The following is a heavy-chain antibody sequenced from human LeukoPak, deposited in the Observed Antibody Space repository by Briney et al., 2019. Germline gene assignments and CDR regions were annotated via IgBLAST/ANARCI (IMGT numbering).Heavy chain of an antibody. CDR2: IYPRDGST. V-gene: IGHV1-46*01. J-gene: IGHJ5*02. CDR1: GYTFTSNY. CDR3: ARDPANYYDSSGYDLNWFDP. D-gene: IGHD3-22*01. Sequence: ASVKVSCKASGYTFTSNYIHWVRQASGQGLEWMGMIYPRDGSTSYAQKFQGRVTMTRDTSTSTVYMELSSLRSEDTAVYYCARDPANYYDSSGYDLNWFDPWGQGTLVTVSS.